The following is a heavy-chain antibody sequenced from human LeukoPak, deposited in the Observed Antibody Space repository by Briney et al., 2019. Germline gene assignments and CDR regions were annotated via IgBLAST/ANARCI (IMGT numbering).Heavy chain of an antibody. J-gene: IGHJ4*02. CDR3: ARGYCRGGSCYLFDY. D-gene: IGHD2-15*01. CDR1: GFSFSGYT. Sequence: GGSLRLSCAASGFSFSGYTMNWVRQAPGKGLEWVSYISSTSSTIYYADSVKGRFTISRDNAKNSLYLQMNSLRAEDTAVYYCARGYCRGGSCYLFDYWGQGTLVTVSS. V-gene: IGHV3-48*04. CDR2: ISSTSSTI.